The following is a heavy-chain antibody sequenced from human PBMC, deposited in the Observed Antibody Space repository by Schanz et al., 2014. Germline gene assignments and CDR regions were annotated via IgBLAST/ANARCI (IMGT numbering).Heavy chain of an antibody. J-gene: IGHJ5*02. CDR3: ATPSSVVGITGWFDT. D-gene: IGHD3-22*01. CDR1: GTSITSSTYY. V-gene: IGHV4-39*01. Sequence: QVQLQESGPGLVKPSGTLSLTCVVSGTSITSSTYYWGWIRQPPGKGPEWIGSISYSGNTYYTPSLKIRVPIPLDPPKTHSSRKLPPVTAADTAVYYCATPSSVVGITGWFDTWGQGTLVTVSS. CDR2: ISYSGNT.